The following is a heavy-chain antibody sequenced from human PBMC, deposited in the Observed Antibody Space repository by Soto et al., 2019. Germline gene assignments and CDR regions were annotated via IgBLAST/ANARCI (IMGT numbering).Heavy chain of an antibody. CDR1: GGSITRGGYY. Sequence: QVQLQESGPGLVKPSETLSLTCTVSGGSITRGGYYWSWTRQHPGKGLEWIGYIYNSGTTYYNPSLKSRVTISVDTSKNQFSLKLTSVTAADTAVYYCARDPDPWGKGTLVTVSS. V-gene: IGHV4-31*03. CDR2: IYNSGTT. CDR3: ARDPDP. J-gene: IGHJ5*02.